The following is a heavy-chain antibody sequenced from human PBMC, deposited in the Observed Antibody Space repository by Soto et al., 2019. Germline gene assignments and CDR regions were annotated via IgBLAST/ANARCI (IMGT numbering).Heavy chain of an antibody. CDR1: GYTFTSYG. Sequence: QVQLVQSGAEVKKPGASVKVSCKASGYTFTSYGISWVRQAPGQGLEWMGWISAYNGNTNYAQKLQGRVTMTTDTXTNXAYMELRSLRSDDTAVYYCARGSRKLWFGETQNDYWGQGTLVTVSS. CDR3: ARGSRKLWFGETQNDY. D-gene: IGHD3-10*01. CDR2: ISAYNGNT. J-gene: IGHJ4*02. V-gene: IGHV1-18*01.